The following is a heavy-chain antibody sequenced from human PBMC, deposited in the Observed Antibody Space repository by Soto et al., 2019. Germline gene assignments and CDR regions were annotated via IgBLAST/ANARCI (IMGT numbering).Heavy chain of an antibody. CDR2: VSENGGFT. Sequence: GGSLRLSCAASGFTFSNYGMGWARQAPGKGLEWVSVVSENGGFTYNADSVKGRFTISRDNSRNTLYLQMNSLRAEDTAVYYCAKNRFSGGPGIDYWGQGTLVTVSS. J-gene: IGHJ4*02. D-gene: IGHD6-19*01. CDR1: GFTFSNYG. CDR3: AKNRFSGGPGIDY. V-gene: IGHV3-23*01.